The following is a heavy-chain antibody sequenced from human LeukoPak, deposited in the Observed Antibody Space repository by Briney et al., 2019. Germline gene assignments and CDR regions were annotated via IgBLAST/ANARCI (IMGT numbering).Heavy chain of an antibody. Sequence: SVKVSCKASGGTFISYAISWVRQAPGQGLEWMGGIIPIFGTANYAQKFQGRVTITADESTSTAYMELSSLRSEDTAVYYCARARSPPDHFDYWGQGTLVTVSS. CDR2: IIPIFGTA. J-gene: IGHJ4*02. CDR1: GGTFISYA. CDR3: ARARSPPDHFDY. D-gene: IGHD4-17*01. V-gene: IGHV1-69*13.